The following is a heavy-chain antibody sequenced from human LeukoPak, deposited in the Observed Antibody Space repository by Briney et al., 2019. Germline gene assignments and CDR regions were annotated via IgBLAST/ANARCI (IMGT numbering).Heavy chain of an antibody. CDR1: GGTFSSYA. J-gene: IGHJ4*02. CDR3: AASGITMVRGVIIPKYFDY. CDR2: IIPIFGTA. D-gene: IGHD3-10*01. Sequence: SVKVSCKASGGTFSSYAISWVRQAPGQGLEWMGRIIPIFGTANYAQKSQGRVTITTDESTSTAYMELSSLRSEDTAVYYCAASGITMVRGVIIPKYFDYWGQGTLVTVSS. V-gene: IGHV1-69*05.